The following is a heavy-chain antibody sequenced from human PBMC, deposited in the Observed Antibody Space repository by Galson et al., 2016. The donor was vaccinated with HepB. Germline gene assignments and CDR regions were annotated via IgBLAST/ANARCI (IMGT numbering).Heavy chain of an antibody. CDR3: AGRGAAGSD. Sequence: QSGAEVKKPGESLKISCEGSGHPYGDYWIGWARQMHGGGLEWMGLIRLLDSTTFYRPSFSGHVTISADKSINTAYLQWSSLKASDTAMYFCAGRGAAGSDWGQGTLVTVSS. J-gene: IGHJ4*02. CDR2: IRLLDSTT. CDR1: GHPYGDYW. D-gene: IGHD6-13*01. V-gene: IGHV5-51*01.